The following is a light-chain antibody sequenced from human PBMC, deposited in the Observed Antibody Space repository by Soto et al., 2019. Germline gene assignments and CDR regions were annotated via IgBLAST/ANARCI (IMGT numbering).Light chain of an antibody. Sequence: QSVLTQPPSVSGSPGQSVTISCTGTSSDVGSYNLVSWYQQPPGTAPKLMIYEGSNRPSGVPDRFSGSKSGNTASLTISGLQAEDEADYYCNSFTTSSTYVFGTGTQLTVL. J-gene: IGLJ7*01. CDR2: EGS. CDR3: NSFTTSSTYV. CDR1: SSDVGSYNL. V-gene: IGLV2-18*02.